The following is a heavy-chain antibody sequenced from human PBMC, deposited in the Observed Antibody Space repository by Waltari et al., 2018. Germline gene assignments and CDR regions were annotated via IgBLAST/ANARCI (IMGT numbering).Heavy chain of an antibody. CDR3: ARRLVVAGTLDVFDL. Sequence: EVQLVESGGDLIQPGGSLRSSCSASGFNFISNYIDWVRQSPGKGLEWVSVVYVTGNTDYADSVKGRFTTSRDNSKNTVYLQMDSLRVEDTAMYYCARRLVVAGTLDVFDLWGQGTRVIVSS. CDR2: VYVTGNT. D-gene: IGHD2-15*01. CDR1: GFNFISNY. V-gene: IGHV3-53*03. J-gene: IGHJ3*01.